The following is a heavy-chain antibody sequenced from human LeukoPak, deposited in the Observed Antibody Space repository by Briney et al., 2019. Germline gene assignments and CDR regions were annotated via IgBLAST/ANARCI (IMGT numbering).Heavy chain of an antibody. CDR2: ISAYNGNT. J-gene: IGHJ4*02. CDR3: ARAAIGYCSGGSCHLPTYYFDY. Sequence: ASVKVSCKASGYTFTSYGISWVRQAPGQGLEWMGWISAYNGNTNYAQKLQGRVTMTTDTSTSTAYMELRSLRSDDTAVYYCARAAIGYCSGGSCHLPTYYFDYWGQGTLVTVSS. D-gene: IGHD2-15*01. V-gene: IGHV1-18*01. CDR1: GYTFTSYG.